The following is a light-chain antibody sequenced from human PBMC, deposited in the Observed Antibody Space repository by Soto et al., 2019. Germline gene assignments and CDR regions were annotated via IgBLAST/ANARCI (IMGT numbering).Light chain of an antibody. CDR2: EVN. V-gene: IGLV2-14*01. Sequence: QSALTQPASVSGSPGQSITISCTGTSSDIGRYNYVSWFQQHPGKVPKLVIFEVNYRPSGVSDRFSGSKSGNTASLTITGLQAEDEADYYCSSYAGGNNLLFGGGTKLTVL. J-gene: IGLJ2*01. CDR1: SSDIGRYNY. CDR3: SSYAGGNNLL.